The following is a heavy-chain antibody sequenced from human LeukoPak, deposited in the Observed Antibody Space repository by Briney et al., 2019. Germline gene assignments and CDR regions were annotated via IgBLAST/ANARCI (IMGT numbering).Heavy chain of an antibody. V-gene: IGHV3-30*18. CDR3: AKDLTYYYDISGSYYGYYFDY. J-gene: IGHJ4*02. CDR1: GFTFSSYG. CDR2: ISYDGNNK. D-gene: IGHD3-22*01. Sequence: GSLRLSCAASGFTFSSYGMHWVRQAPGKGLEWVAVISYDGNNKYYADSVKGRFTISRDNSKNTLYLQMNSLRPEDTAVYYCAKDLTYYYDISGSYYGYYFDYWGQGTLVTVSS.